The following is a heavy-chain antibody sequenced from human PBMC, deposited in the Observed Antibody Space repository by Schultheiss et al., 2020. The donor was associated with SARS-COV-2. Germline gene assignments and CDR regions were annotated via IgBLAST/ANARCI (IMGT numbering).Heavy chain of an antibody. CDR2: IYHSEST. J-gene: IGHJ4*02. CDR1: GGSISSYY. CDR3: ARVSLSAPYYFDY. V-gene: IGHV4-59*01. Sequence: GSLRLSCTVSGGSISSYYWSWIRQPPGKGLEWIGEIYHSESTNYNPSLKSRVTISVDTSKNQFSLKLSSVTAADTAVYYCARVSLSAPYYFDYWGQGILVTVSS.